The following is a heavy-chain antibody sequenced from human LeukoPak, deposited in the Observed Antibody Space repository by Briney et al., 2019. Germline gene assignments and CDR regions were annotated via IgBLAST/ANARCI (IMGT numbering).Heavy chain of an antibody. J-gene: IGHJ5*02. V-gene: IGHV4-59*01. CDR2: IYYSGST. D-gene: IGHD3-22*01. CDR3: ARDGPYYYDSSGYYPSGAHLRFDP. CDR1: GGSISSYY. Sequence: SETLSLTCTVSGGSISSYYWSWIRQPPGKGLEWIGYIYYSGSTNYNPYLKSRVTISVDTSKNQFSLKLSSVTAADTAVYYCARDGPYYYDSSGYYPSGAHLRFDPWGQGTLVTVSS.